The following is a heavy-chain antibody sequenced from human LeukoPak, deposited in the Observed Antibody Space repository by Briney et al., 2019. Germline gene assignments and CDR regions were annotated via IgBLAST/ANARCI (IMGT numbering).Heavy chain of an antibody. D-gene: IGHD3-22*01. V-gene: IGHV3-48*03. CDR1: GFTFSSYE. CDR2: ISSSGSTI. J-gene: IGHJ4*02. CDR3: ARERTYYYDSNPDYFDY. Sequence: GGSLRLSCAASGFTFSSYEMNWVRQAPGKGLEWVSYISSSGSTIYYADSVKGRFTISRDNAKNSLYLQMNSLRAEDTALYYCARERTYYYDSNPDYFDYWGQGTLVTVSS.